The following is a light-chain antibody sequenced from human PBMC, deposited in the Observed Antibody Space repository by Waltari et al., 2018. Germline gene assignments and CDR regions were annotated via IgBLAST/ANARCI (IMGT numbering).Light chain of an antibody. CDR3: QQYYSPFSFT. CDR2: WSS. CDR1: QSVLSSFDNRHD. Sequence: DVVVTQSPDSLAVSLGERATINCKSSQSVLSSFDNRHDLAWYQQKPGQPPKLLIYWSSTRESGVPDRFIGSGSGTDFTLTISSLQAEDVAVYYCQQYYSPFSFTFGQGTKVEIK. J-gene: IGKJ2*01. V-gene: IGKV4-1*01.